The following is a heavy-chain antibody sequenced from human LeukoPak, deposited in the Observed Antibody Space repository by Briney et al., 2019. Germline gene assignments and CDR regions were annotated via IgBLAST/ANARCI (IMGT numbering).Heavy chain of an antibody. Sequence: SETLSLTCTVSGDSLSTYYWNWIRQSPGKGLEWIAYINYSGNTNYNPSLKSRVTVSVDTSKNQFSLKLSSVTAADTAVYYCATGYGSGPYSGYWGQGTLVTVSS. CDR2: INYSGNT. D-gene: IGHD3-10*01. V-gene: IGHV4-59*12. J-gene: IGHJ4*02. CDR3: ATGYGSGPYSGY. CDR1: GDSLSTYY.